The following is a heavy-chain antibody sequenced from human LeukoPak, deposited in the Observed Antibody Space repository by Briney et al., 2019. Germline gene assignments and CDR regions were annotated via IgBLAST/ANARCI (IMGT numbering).Heavy chain of an antibody. Sequence: SETLFLTCAVYGGSFRNYYWSWIRQPPGKGLEWIGEVDHSGDTNYNPSLKSRVTMSVDMSKNQFSLKLISVTAADTAVYYCARRYCSGSVCYHYYYYMDVWGEGTTVTVSS. CDR3: ARRYCSGSVCYHYYYYMDV. D-gene: IGHD2-8*02. CDR2: VDHSGDT. J-gene: IGHJ6*03. CDR1: GGSFRNYY. V-gene: IGHV4-34*01.